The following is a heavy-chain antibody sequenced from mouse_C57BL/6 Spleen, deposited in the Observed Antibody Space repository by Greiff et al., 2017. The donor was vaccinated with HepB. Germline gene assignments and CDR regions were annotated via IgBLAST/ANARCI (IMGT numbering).Heavy chain of an antibody. CDR1: GFNIKNTY. CDR3: ASDDGYYLYAMDY. J-gene: IGHJ4*01. V-gene: IGHV14-3*01. CDR2: IDPANGNT. Sequence: EVQLQQSVAELVRPGASVKLSCTASGFNIKNTYMHWVKQRPEQGLEWIGRIDPANGNTKYAPKFQGTATITADKSSNTAYLQLSSLTSEDTAIYYCASDDGYYLYAMDYWGQGTSVTVSS. D-gene: IGHD2-3*01.